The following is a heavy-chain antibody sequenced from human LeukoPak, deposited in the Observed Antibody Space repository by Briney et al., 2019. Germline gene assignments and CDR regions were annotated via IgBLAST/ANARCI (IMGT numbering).Heavy chain of an antibody. D-gene: IGHD1-1*01. J-gene: IGHJ6*04. Sequence: ASVKVSCKASGGTFSSYAISWVRQAPGQGLEWMGGIITIFGTANYAQKFQGRVTITADESTSTAYMELSSLRSEDTAVYYCASPQEYTPYYYYGMDVWGKGTTVTVSS. CDR2: IITIFGTA. CDR1: GGTFSSYA. V-gene: IGHV1-69*01. CDR3: ASPQEYTPYYYYGMDV.